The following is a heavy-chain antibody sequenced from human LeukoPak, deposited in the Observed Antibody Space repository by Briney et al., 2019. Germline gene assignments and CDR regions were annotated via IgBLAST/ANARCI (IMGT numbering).Heavy chain of an antibody. Sequence: PGGSLRLSCAASGFTFSSYGMNWVRQAPGKGLEWVSYIADDSTATYYPDSVKGRFTISRDNSKNTLSLLMNCLRAEDTAVYYCARGSFGTHWYFDLWGRGTLVTVSS. CDR1: GFTFSSYG. CDR3: ARGSFGTHWYFDL. D-gene: IGHD3-10*01. J-gene: IGHJ2*01. V-gene: IGHV3-23*01. CDR2: IADDSTAT.